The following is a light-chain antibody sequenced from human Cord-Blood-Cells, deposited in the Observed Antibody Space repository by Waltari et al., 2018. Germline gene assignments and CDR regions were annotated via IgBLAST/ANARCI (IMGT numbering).Light chain of an antibody. J-gene: IGKJ4*01. CDR2: AAS. V-gene: IGKV1-27*01. Sequence: DIQMTQSPSSLSASVGDRVTITCRASQCISNYLAWYQQKPGKVPKLLIYAASTLQSGVPARVSGSGSGTDFTLTISSLQTEDVEPYYCQKYNSAHFTFGGGTKVEIK. CDR1: QCISNY. CDR3: QKYNSAHFT.